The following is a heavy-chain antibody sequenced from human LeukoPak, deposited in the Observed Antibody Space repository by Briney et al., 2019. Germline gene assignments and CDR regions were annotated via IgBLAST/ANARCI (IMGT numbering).Heavy chain of an antibody. CDR2: ISDSGGST. CDR3: AKDWQWLGP. V-gene: IGHV3-23*01. J-gene: IGHJ5*02. D-gene: IGHD6-19*01. CDR1: AFTFSSHA. Sequence: QPGGSLRLSCAASAFTFSSHAMSWVRQAPGKGLEWVSGISDSGGSTHYVDSVKGRFTISRDNSKNTLYLQMNSLRAEDTAVYYCAKDWQWLGPWGQGTLVTVSA.